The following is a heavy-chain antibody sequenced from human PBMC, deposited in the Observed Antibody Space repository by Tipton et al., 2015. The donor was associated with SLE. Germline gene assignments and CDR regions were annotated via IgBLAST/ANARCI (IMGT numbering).Heavy chain of an antibody. J-gene: IGHJ4*02. D-gene: IGHD6-19*01. CDR2: INHSGST. CDR1: GGSISSSNW. Sequence: SLRLSCAVSGGSISSSNWWSWVRQPPGKGLEWIGEINHSGSTYYNPSLKSRVTISVDTSKNQFSLKLSSVTAADTAVYYCARGRENAAVANYWGQGTLVTVSS. V-gene: IGHV4-4*02. CDR3: ARGRENAAVANY.